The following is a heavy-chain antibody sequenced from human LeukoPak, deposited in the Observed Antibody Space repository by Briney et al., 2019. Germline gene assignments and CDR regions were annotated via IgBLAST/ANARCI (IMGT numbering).Heavy chain of an antibody. V-gene: IGHV3-33*01. CDR1: GFTFSSYG. J-gene: IGHJ3*02. CDR3: ARDWGEGFFSMAFDI. CDR2: IRYDGSNK. Sequence: PGRSLRLSRAASGFTFSSYGMHWVRQAPGKGLEWVAVIRYDGSNKYSADSVKGRFTISRDNSKNTLYLQMNSLRAEDTAVYYCARDWGEGFFSMAFDIWGQGTMVTVSS. D-gene: IGHD3-16*01.